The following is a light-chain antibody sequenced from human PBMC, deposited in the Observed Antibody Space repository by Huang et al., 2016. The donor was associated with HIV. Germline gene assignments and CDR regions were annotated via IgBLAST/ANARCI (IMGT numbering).Light chain of an antibody. CDR1: LSISSW. V-gene: IGKV1-5*03. J-gene: IGKJ2*01. CDR3: QQYTTYFPT. CDR2: KAS. Sequence: DIQMTQSPSTLSASVGDRVTITCRASLSISSWLAWYQQKPGKAPKLLIYKASSLESGVPSRFSGSGSGTEFTLTISSLQPVDFATYYCQQYTTYFPTFGQGTKLEIK.